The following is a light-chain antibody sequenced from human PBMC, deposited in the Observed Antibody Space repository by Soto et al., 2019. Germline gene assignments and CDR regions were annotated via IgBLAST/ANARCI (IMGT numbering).Light chain of an antibody. V-gene: IGLV4-69*01. CDR3: QTWNTGIRV. J-gene: IGLJ2*01. Sequence: QLVRPQSPSASASLGASVKLTCTLSSGHIGYAIAWHQQQPEKGPRYLMKVNSDGSHTKGDGIPDRFSGSSSGTERYLTISSLQSEDEADYHCQTWNTGIRVFGGGTKLTVL. CDR1: SGHIGYA. CDR2: VNSDGSH.